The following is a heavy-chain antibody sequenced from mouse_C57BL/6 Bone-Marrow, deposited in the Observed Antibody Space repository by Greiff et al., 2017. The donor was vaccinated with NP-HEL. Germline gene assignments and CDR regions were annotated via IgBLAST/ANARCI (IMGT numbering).Heavy chain of an antibody. CDR2: IRNKANGYTT. CDR1: GFTFTDYY. D-gene: IGHD1-1*01. Sequence: EVKLVESGGGLVQPGGSLSLSCAASGFTFTDYYMSWVRQPPGKALEWLGFIRNKANGYTTEYSASVKGRFTISRDNSQSILYRQMNALRAEDSATYYCARYGTTVVSRMDYWGQGTSVTVSS. J-gene: IGHJ4*01. V-gene: IGHV7-3*01. CDR3: ARYGTTVVSRMDY.